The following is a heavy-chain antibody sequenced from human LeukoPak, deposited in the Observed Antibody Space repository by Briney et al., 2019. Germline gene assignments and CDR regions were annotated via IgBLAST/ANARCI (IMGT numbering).Heavy chain of an antibody. CDR2: ISTYYGNT. CDR1: GYTFTSYG. Sequence: GASVKVSCKASGYTFTSYGFSWVRQAPGQGLEWMGWISTYYGNTNYAQTLQDRVTMTTDTSTSTAYMELTSLRSDDTAVYYCARVYSTNYYGSGDRPFLFDYWGQGTVVTVSS. V-gene: IGHV1-18*01. CDR3: ARVYSTNYYGSGDRPFLFDY. J-gene: IGHJ4*02. D-gene: IGHD3-10*01.